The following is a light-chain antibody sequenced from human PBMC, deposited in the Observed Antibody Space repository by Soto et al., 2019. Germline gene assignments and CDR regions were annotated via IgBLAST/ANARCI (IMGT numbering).Light chain of an antibody. CDR2: DAS. J-gene: IGKJ1*01. CDR1: QSVSSY. V-gene: IGKV3-11*01. CDR3: QQRSNWPSWT. Sequence: EIVLTQSPATLSLSPGERATLSCRASQSVSSYLAWYQQKPGQAPRLLIYDASNRATGIPARFSGSGSGTDFTLNISSLEPEDFAVYYCQQRSNWPSWTFGQGTKVEIK.